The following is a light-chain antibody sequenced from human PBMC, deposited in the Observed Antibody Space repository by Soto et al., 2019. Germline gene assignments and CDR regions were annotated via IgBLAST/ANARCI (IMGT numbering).Light chain of an antibody. CDR3: QTWGTGIAV. J-gene: IGLJ7*01. V-gene: IGLV4-69*01. Sequence: QLVLTQSPSASASLGASVTLTCTRSSGHSSYAIAWHQQQPEKGPRYLMKVNRDGSHNKGDGIPDRFSGSSSGAERYLTISSLQYEDEADYYCQTWGTGIAVFGGGTQLTVL. CDR2: VNRDGSH. CDR1: SGHSSYA.